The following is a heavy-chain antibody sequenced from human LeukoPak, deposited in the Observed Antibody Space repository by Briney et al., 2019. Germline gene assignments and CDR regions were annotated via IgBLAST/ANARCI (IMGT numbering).Heavy chain of an antibody. CDR3: ARAPYYYDSSGYGY. D-gene: IGHD3-22*01. CDR2: IKQDGSEK. CDR1: GFIFSNYG. Sequence: GGSLRLSCAASGFIFSNYGMNWVRQAPGKGLEWVANIKQDGSEKNYVDSVKGRFTISRDNAKNSLYLQMNSLRAKDTAVYYCARAPYYYDSSGYGYWGQGTLVTVSS. V-gene: IGHV3-7*01. J-gene: IGHJ4*02.